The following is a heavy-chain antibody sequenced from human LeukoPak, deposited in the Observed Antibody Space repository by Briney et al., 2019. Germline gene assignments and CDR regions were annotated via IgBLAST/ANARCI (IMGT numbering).Heavy chain of an antibody. CDR1: GYSFTNYA. Sequence: ASVKVSCKASGYSFTNYALHWVRQAPGQRLEWMGWTNGATGNTRFSQDFQGRPTITIDTSASTSYMELSSLRSEDTAVYYCARSPGGNARTWLDYWGQGALVTVSS. CDR2: TNGATGNT. D-gene: IGHD4-23*01. V-gene: IGHV1-3*02. CDR3: ARSPGGNARTWLDY. J-gene: IGHJ4*02.